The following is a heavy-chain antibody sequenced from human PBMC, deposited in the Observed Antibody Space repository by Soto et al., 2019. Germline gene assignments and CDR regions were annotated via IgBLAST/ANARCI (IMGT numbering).Heavy chain of an antibody. CDR2: ISSSSSTI. Sequence: EVQLVESGGGLVQPGGSLRLSCAASGFTFSSYSMNWVRQAPGKGLEWVSYISSSSSTIYYADSVNGRFTISRDNAKNSLYLQMNSLRDEDTAVYYCARVSWSGSLTLDYWGQGTLVTVSS. CDR3: ARVSWSGSLTLDY. CDR1: GFTFSSYS. V-gene: IGHV3-48*02. J-gene: IGHJ4*02. D-gene: IGHD1-26*01.